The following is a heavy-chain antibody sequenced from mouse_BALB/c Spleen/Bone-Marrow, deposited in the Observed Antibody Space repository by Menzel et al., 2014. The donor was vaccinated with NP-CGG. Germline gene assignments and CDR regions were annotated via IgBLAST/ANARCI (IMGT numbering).Heavy chain of an antibody. CDR2: IYPGSGST. J-gene: IGHJ3*01. CDR3: ARGGGYGSSWFAY. D-gene: IGHD1-1*01. CDR1: GYTFTDYV. V-gene: IGHV1-81*01. Sequence: QVQLQQSGPELVKPGASVKMSCKASGYTFTDYVISWVKQRTGQGLEWIGEIYPGSGSTYYNEKFKGKPTLTADKSSNTAYMQLSSLTSEDSAVYFCARGGGYGSSWFAYWGQGTLVTVSA.